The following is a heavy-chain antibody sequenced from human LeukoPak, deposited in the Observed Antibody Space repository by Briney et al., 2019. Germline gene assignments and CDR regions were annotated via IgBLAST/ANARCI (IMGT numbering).Heavy chain of an antibody. CDR2: IYPGDSDT. CDR3: AINPAAGTDAFDI. V-gene: IGHV5-51*03. D-gene: IGHD6-19*01. CDR1: GYIFTSYW. Sequence: KPGESLKISCKGSGYIFTSYWIGWVRQMPGKVLEWMGIIYPGDSDTRYSPSFQGQVTISADKSISTAYLQWSSLKASDTAMYYCAINPAAGTDAFDIWGQGTMVTVSS. J-gene: IGHJ3*02.